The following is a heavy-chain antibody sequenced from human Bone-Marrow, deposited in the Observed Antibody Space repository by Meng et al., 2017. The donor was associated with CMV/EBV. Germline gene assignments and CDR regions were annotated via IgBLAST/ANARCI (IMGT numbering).Heavy chain of an antibody. Sequence: YSFTSYWIGWVRQMPGKGLEWMGIIYPGDSDTRYSPSFQGQVTISADKSISTAYLQWSSLKASDTAMYYCARALCGGDCYSTNWFDPWGQGTLVTVSS. CDR1: YSFTSYW. CDR3: ARALCGGDCYSTNWFDP. D-gene: IGHD2-21*01. V-gene: IGHV5-51*01. J-gene: IGHJ5*02. CDR2: IYPGDSDT.